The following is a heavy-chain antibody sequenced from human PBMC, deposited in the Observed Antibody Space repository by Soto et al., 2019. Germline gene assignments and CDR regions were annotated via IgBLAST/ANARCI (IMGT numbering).Heavy chain of an antibody. CDR1: GGSISSGDYY. CDR3: ARADYYYDSRGYFHD. CDR2: IYYSGST. Sequence: PSETLSLTCTVSGGSISSGDYYWSWIRQPPEKGLEWIGYIYYSGSTYYNPSLKSRVTISVDTSKNQFSLKLSSVTAADTAVYYCARADYYYDSRGYFHDWGEGTLVPVAS. D-gene: IGHD3-22*01. V-gene: IGHV4-30-4*01. J-gene: IGHJ4*02.